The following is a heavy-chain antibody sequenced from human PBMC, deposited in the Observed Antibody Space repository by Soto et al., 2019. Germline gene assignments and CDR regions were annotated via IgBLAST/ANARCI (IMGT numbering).Heavy chain of an antibody. CDR1: GFTFDDYA. D-gene: IGHD5-18*01. Sequence: PGGFLRLSCAASGFTFDDYAMHWVRQVLGKGLEWVSSISWNSGNIGYADSVKGRFTTSRDNAKNSLYLQMNSLRPEDTALYYCVRSKGGYSYGTPFDYWGQGTLVTVS. CDR2: ISWNSGNI. V-gene: IGHV3-9*01. J-gene: IGHJ4*02. CDR3: VRSKGGYSYGTPFDY.